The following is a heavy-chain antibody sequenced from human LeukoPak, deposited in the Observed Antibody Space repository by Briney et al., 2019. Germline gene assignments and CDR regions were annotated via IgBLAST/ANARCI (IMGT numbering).Heavy chain of an antibody. J-gene: IGHJ4*02. D-gene: IGHD5-18*01. CDR1: GGSISSYY. CDR2: IYYSGST. V-gene: IGHV4-4*07. CDR3: ARGRGIQLWSRGLFDY. Sequence: SETLSLTCTVSGGSISSYYWSWIRQPAGKGLEWIGSIYYSGSTYYNPSLKSRVTISVDTSKNQFSLKLSSVTAADTAVYYCARGRGIQLWSRGLFDYWGQGTLVTVSS.